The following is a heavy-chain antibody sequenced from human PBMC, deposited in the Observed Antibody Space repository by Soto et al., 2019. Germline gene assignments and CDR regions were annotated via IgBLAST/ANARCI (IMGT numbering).Heavy chain of an antibody. CDR1: GYSFTSYW. D-gene: IGHD5-12*01. CDR3: ARLAMATRRGYYGMDV. J-gene: IGHJ6*02. V-gene: IGHV5-10-1*01. Sequence: EVQLVQSGAEVKKPGESLRISCKGSGYSFTSYWISWVRQMPGKGLEWMGRIDPSDSYTNYSPSFQGHVTISADKSISTAYLQWSRLKASDTAMYYCARLAMATRRGYYGMDVWGQGTTDTVSS. CDR2: IDPSDSYT.